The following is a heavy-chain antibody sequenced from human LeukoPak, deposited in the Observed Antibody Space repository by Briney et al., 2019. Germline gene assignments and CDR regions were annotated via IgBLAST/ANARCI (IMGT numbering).Heavy chain of an antibody. CDR2: MNPNSGNT. J-gene: IGHJ6*02. CDR1: GYTFTSYD. D-gene: IGHD2-2*01. CDR3: ASSAGHDIVIVPADGMDV. V-gene: IGHV1-8*01. Sequence: GASVKVSCKASGYTFTSYDINWVRQATGQGLEWMGWMNPNSGNTGYAQKFQGRVTMTRNTSISTAYMELSSLRSEDTAVYYCASSAGHDIVIVPADGMDVWGQGTTVTVSS.